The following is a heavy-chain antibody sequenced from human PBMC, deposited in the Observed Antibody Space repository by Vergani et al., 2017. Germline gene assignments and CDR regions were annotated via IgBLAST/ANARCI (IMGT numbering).Heavy chain of an antibody. Sequence: QITLKESGPTLVKPTQTLTLTCTFSGFSLSTSGLGVGWIRQPPGKALQWLTLIFWNDEKRYSPYLKRRLTITKYTSKNQVVLTMTNMDPVDTATYYCARQRYGGNWVDYWGQGTLVTVSS. CDR2: IFWNDEK. J-gene: IGHJ4*02. D-gene: IGHD4-23*01. CDR3: ARQRYGGNWVDY. CDR1: GFSLSTSGLG. V-gene: IGHV2-5*01.